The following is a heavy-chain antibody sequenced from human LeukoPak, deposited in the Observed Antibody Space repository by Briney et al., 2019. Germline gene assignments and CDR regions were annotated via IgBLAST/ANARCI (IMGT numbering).Heavy chain of an antibody. CDR2: ISAYNGNT. J-gene: IGHJ6*03. D-gene: IGHD5-12*01. V-gene: IGHV1-18*01. CDR3: ARVGSGYDFFPPNIYYYYYMDV. Sequence: ASVKVSCKASGYTFTSYGISWVRQAPGQGLEWMGWISAYNGNTNYAQKLQGRVTMNTDTSTSTAYMELRSLRSDDPAVYYCARVGSGYDFFPPNIYYYYYMDVWGKGTTVTVSS. CDR1: GYTFTSYG.